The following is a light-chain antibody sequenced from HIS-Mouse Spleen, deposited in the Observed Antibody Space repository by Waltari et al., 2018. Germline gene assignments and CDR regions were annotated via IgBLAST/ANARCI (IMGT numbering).Light chain of an antibody. V-gene: IGLV3-10*01. CDR1: ALPKKS. CDR2: EDS. J-gene: IGLJ2*01. CDR3: YSTDSSGNHRV. Sequence: SYELTQPPSVSVSPGQTARITCSGDALPKKSAYWYQQKSGQAPVLVIYEDSKRPSGIPDRFSGSSSGTMATLTISGAQVEDEADYYCYSTDSSGNHRVFGGGTKLTVL.